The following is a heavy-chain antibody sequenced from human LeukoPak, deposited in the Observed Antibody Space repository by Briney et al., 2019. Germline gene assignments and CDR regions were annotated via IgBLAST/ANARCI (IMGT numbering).Heavy chain of an antibody. D-gene: IGHD2-2*02. CDR2: IKQDGSEK. CDR3: ATHIVVVPAAIGWFDP. Sequence: GGSLRLSCAASGFTFSSYWMSWVRQAPGKGLEWVANIKQDGSEKYYVDSVKGRFTISRDNAKNSLYLQMNSPRAEDTAVYYCATHIVVVPAAIGWFDPWGQGTLVTVSS. J-gene: IGHJ5*02. CDR1: GFTFSSYW. V-gene: IGHV3-7*01.